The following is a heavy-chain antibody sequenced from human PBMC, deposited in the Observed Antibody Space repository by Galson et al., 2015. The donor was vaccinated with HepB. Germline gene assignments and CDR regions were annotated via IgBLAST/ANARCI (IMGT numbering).Heavy chain of an antibody. D-gene: IGHD4-17*01. V-gene: IGHV3-30-3*01. CDR3: VRPRGAGAGDYQNWYFDL. J-gene: IGHJ2*01. CDR2: ISYTGSYT. CDR1: GFSFNYFP. Sequence: SLRLSCAASGFSFNYFPMHWVRQAPGKGLEWVAVISYTGSYTGYADFGRGRFTISRDNSKNALYLQMNSLRVDDTALYYYVRPRGAGAGDYQNWYFDLWGRGTLVTVSS.